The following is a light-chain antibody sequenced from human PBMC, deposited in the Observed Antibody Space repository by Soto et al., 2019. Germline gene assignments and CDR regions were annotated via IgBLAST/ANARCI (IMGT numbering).Light chain of an antibody. CDR1: SSDVGAYDF. CDR3: SSYTSSSTRV. CDR2: EVS. V-gene: IGLV2-14*03. Sequence: QSWLTRPASVSGSPGQSITISCTGTSSDVGAYDFVSWYQQHPDKAPKLMIYEVSNRPSGVSNRFSGSKSVNTATLTISGLQAEDEADYYCSSYTSSSTRVFGTGTKVTVL. J-gene: IGLJ1*01.